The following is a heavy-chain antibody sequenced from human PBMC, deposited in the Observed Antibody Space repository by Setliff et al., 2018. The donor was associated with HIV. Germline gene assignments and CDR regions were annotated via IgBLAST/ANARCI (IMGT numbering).Heavy chain of an antibody. Sequence: PSETLSLTCTVSGGSLSRTSYYWGWIRQPPGKGLEWLGTIYFTGSAYYNPSLKSRVTISLDTSKNQFSLKLSSVTATDTAVYYCARDLGHGGDSDYWGQGTLVTVSS. V-gene: IGHV4-39*07. CDR2: IYFTGSA. D-gene: IGHD2-21*02. J-gene: IGHJ4*02. CDR1: GGSLSRTSYY. CDR3: ARDLGHGGDSDY.